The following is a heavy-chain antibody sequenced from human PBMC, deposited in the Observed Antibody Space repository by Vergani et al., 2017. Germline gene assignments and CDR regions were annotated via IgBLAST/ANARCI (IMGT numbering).Heavy chain of an antibody. CDR3: ARSLGYCSSTSCSDNWFDP. CDR2: IYPGDSDT. V-gene: IGHV5-51*01. J-gene: IGHJ5*02. Sequence: EVQLVQSGAEVKKPGESLKISCKCSGYSFTSYWIGWVRQMPGKGLEWMGIIYPGDSDTRYSPSFQGQVTISADKSISTAYLQWSSLKASDTAMYYCARSLGYCSSTSCSDNWFDPWGQGTLVTVSS. D-gene: IGHD2-2*01. CDR1: GYSFTSYW.